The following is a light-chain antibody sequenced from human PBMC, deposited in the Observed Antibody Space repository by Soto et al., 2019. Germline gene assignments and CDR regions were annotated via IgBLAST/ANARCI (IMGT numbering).Light chain of an antibody. J-gene: IGLJ1*01. CDR3: SSFTSSSIYV. V-gene: IGLV2-14*01. CDR2: EVT. Sequence: QSVLTQPASVSGSPGQSITISCTGSSSDIGGYNYVSWYQQHPGRAPKLMIHEVTNRPSGVSTRFSGSKSGNTASLTISGLQAEDEADYYCSSFTSSSIYVFGTGTKVTVL. CDR1: SSDIGGYNY.